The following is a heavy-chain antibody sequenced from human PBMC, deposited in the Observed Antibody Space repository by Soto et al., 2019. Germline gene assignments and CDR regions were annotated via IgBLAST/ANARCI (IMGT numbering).Heavy chain of an antibody. CDR3: ANLGSSPWGMDV. CDR2: ISYDGSNK. V-gene: IGHV3-30*18. J-gene: IGHJ6*02. D-gene: IGHD6-6*01. CDR1: GFTFSSYG. Sequence: QVQLVESGGGVVQPGRSLRLSCAASGFTFSSYGMHWVRQAPGKGLEWVAVISYDGSNKYYADSVKGRFTISRDNSKNTLPLQMNSLSAEDTAVYSCANLGSSPWGMDVWGPGTRVTVSS.